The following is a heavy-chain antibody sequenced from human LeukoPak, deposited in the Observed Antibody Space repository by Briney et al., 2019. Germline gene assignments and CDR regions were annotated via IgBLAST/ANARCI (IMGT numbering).Heavy chain of an antibody. V-gene: IGHV3-66*01. CDR1: GFTVSSNY. CDR2: IYSGGST. Sequence: GGSLRLSCAASGFTVSSNYMSWVRQAPGKGLEWVSVIYSGGSTYYADSVKGRFTISRDNSKNTLYLQMNSLRAEDTAVYYCARASYYYGMDVCGQGTTVTVSS. CDR3: ARASYYYGMDV. J-gene: IGHJ6*02.